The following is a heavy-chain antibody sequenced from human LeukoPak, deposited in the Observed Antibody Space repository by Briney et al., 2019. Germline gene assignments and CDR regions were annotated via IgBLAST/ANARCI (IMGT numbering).Heavy chain of an antibody. J-gene: IGHJ4*02. D-gene: IGHD3-10*01. CDR2: TSSDLNVK. Sequence: GGSLRLSCAASGFTFRNYVIHWVRQAPGKGLEWVAVTSSDLNVKLYADSVKGRFSISRDNSRSTLYLQMNSLRPEDTAIYYCAREGYYGSGSPPSLYFDYWGQGTLVTVSS. CDR1: GFTFRNYV. CDR3: AREGYYGSGSPPSLYFDY. V-gene: IGHV3-30-3*01.